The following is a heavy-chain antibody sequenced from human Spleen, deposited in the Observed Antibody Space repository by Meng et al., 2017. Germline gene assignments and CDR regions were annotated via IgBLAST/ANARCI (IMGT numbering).Heavy chain of an antibody. J-gene: IGHJ4*02. CDR2: IYYDGTI. V-gene: IGHV4-39*07. CDR3: ARVSEWELLPFDY. Sequence: QGQLRTLGAGMLKPTGTLSLTCTFSGGSIDSSNYYWAWIRQPPGKGMEWIGSIYYDGTIYYNPSLKSRVTMSLDASENQFSLMLNSVTAADTAIYYCARVSEWELLPFDYWGQGTLVTVSS. D-gene: IGHD1-26*01. CDR1: GGSIDSSNYY.